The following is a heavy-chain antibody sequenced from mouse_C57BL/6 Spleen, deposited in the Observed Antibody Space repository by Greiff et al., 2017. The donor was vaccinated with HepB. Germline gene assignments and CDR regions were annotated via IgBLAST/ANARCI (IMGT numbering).Heavy chain of an antibody. CDR1: GFTFSDYY. CDR2: INYDGSST. V-gene: IGHV5-16*01. Sequence: EVKLVESEGGLVQPGSSMKLSCTASGFTFSDYYMAWVRQVPEKGLEWVANINYDGSSTYYLDSLKSRFIISRDNAKNILYLQMSSLKSEDTATYYCAREGYDEDYYAMDYWGQGTSVTVSS. D-gene: IGHD2-2*01. CDR3: AREGYDEDYYAMDY. J-gene: IGHJ4*01.